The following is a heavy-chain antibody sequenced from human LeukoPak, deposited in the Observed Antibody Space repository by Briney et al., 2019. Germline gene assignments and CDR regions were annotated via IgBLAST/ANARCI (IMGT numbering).Heavy chain of an antibody. V-gene: IGHV1-24*01. D-gene: IGHD6-19*01. CDR3: AADPQWGGTYHI. CDR2: YDPEEGKT. Sequence: ASVKGSCKVSGYTLTELAMHWVRQVPGKGLEWMGGYDPEEGKTVYAQKFQVRITMTDDTSTDTTYMELSSLRSEDTAVYYCAADPQWGGTYHIWGQGTVVIVSS. CDR1: GYTLTELA. J-gene: IGHJ3*02.